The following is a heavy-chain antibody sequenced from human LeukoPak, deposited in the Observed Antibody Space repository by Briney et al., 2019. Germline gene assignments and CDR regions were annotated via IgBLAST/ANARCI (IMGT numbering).Heavy chain of an antibody. V-gene: IGHV3-43*02. CDR3: ARESERSGWYDY. J-gene: IGHJ4*02. CDR2: ISGDGGST. Sequence: QTGGSLRLSCAAPGXIFDDYAIHWVRQAPGKGLEWVSLISGDGGSTFYADSVKGRFTISRDNSKNSLYLQMSSLRSEDTALYYCARESERSGWYDYWGQGTLVTVSS. CDR1: GXIFDDYA. D-gene: IGHD6-19*01.